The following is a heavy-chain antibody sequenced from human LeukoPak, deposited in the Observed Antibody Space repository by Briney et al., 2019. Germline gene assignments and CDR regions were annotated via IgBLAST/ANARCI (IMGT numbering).Heavy chain of an antibody. V-gene: IGHV3-30*01. CDR1: GFTFSSYA. Sequence: PGGSLRLSCAASGFTFSSYAMHWVRQAPGKGLEWVAVISYDGSNKYYADSVKGRFTISRDNSKNTLYLQMNSLRAEDTAVYYCAGQGGSGSFDYWGQGTLVTVSS. D-gene: IGHD3-10*01. CDR2: ISYDGSNK. J-gene: IGHJ4*02. CDR3: AGQGGSGSFDY.